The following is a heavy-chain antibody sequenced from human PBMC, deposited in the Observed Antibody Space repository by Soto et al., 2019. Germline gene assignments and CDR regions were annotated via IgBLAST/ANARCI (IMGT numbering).Heavy chain of an antibody. CDR1: GGSFSDYY. V-gene: IGHV4-34*01. Sequence: PSETLSLTCAVYGGSFSDYYWSWIRQPPGKGLEWIGEINHSGSTNYNPSLKSRVTISVDTSKNQFSLKLSSVTAADTAVYYCARGGRNRSVDTAMADFDYWGQGTLVTVSS. J-gene: IGHJ4*02. D-gene: IGHD5-18*01. CDR3: ARGGRNRSVDTAMADFDY. CDR2: INHSGST.